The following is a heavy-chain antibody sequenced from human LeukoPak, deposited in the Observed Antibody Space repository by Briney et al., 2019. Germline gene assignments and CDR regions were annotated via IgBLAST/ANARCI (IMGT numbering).Heavy chain of an antibody. J-gene: IGHJ3*02. D-gene: IGHD3-22*01. V-gene: IGHV3-33*06. CDR1: GFTFSSYG. CDR2: IWYDGSNK. Sequence: GGSLRLSCAASGFTFSSYGMHWVRQAPGKGLEWVAVIWYDGSNKYYGDSVKGRFTISRDNSKNTLYLQMNRLRAEDTAVYYCAKDPAPRSGGHYYDSSGYSAFDIWGQGTMVTVSS. CDR3: AKDPAPRSGGHYYDSSGYSAFDI.